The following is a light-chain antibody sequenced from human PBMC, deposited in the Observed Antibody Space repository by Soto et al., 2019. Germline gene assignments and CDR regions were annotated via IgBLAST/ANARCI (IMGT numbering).Light chain of an antibody. J-gene: IGLJ3*02. CDR3: CSYSGSYTRV. CDR1: SSDVGGYNY. V-gene: IGLV2-11*01. Sequence: QSALTQPRSVSGSPGQSVTISCTGTSSDVGGYNYVSWYQQHPGKAPKLMIYDVSKWPSGVPDRFSGSKSGNTASLTISVLQAEDEADYYCCSYSGSYTRVFGGGTKLTFL. CDR2: DVS.